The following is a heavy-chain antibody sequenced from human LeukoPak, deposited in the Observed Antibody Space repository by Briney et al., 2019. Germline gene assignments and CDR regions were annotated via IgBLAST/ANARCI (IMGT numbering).Heavy chain of an antibody. J-gene: IGHJ5*01. CDR3: ARDGGFGVPGGDNWFDS. V-gene: IGHV3-66*01. D-gene: IGHD3-16*01. CDR1: GFTVSSNY. Sequence: GGSLRLSCAASGFTVSSNYMSWVRQAPGKGLEWVSVIYSGGSTYYADSVKGRFTISRDNSENTLSLQMNSLRADDTAVYYCARDGGFGVPGGDNWFDSWGQGALVTVSS. CDR2: IYSGGST.